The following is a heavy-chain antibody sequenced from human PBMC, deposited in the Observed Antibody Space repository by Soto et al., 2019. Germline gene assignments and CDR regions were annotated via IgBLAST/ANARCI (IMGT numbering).Heavy chain of an antibody. D-gene: IGHD5-18*01. CDR3: ANSGYSYGYGGSIDH. Sequence: GGSLRLSCAASGFTFSSYAMSWVRQAPGKGLEWVSAISGSGGSTYYADSVKGRFTISRDNSKNTLYLQMNSLRAEDTDVYYCANSGYSYGYGGSIDHWGQGTLVTVSS. V-gene: IGHV3-23*01. CDR2: ISGSGGST. CDR1: GFTFSSYA. J-gene: IGHJ4*02.